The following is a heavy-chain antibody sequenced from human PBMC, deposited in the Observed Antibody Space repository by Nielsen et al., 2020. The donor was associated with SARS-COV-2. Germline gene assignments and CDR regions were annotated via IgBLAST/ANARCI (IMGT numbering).Heavy chain of an antibody. CDR3: ARGGRVRFLEWSYYYYMDV. J-gene: IGHJ6*03. Sequence: SVKVSCKASGGTFSSYAISWVRQDPGQGLEWRGGIIPIFGTANYEQKFQDRVTITADETTSTAYMALSSLRSEDTAVYYCARGGRVRFLEWSYYYYMDVWGKGTTVTVSS. D-gene: IGHD3-3*01. V-gene: IGHV1-69*13. CDR2: IIPIFGTA. CDR1: GGTFSSYA.